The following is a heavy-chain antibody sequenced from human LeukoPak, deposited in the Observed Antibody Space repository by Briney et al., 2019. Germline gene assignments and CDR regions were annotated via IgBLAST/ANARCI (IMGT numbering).Heavy chain of an antibody. CDR2: MNPNSGNT. V-gene: IGHV1-8*01. Sequence: ASVKVSCRASGYTFTSYDINWVRQATGQGLEWMGWMNPNSGNTGYSQKLQGRVTMTRNTSISTAYMELSSLTSGDTAVYYCTRGESVAGTARPSGYWGQGTLVTVSS. CDR3: TRGESVAGTARPSGY. D-gene: IGHD6-19*01. CDR1: GYTFTSYD. J-gene: IGHJ4*02.